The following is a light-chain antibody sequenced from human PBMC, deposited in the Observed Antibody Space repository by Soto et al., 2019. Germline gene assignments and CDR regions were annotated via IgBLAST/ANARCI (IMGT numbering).Light chain of an antibody. CDR1: QSVSGW. CDR2: DAS. V-gene: IGKV1-5*01. J-gene: IGKJ1*01. Sequence: DIQMTQSPSTLSASVGDRVTITCRASQSVSGWLAWYQQKPGKAPKLLIYDASNLGSGVPLRFSGSGSGTEFSLIINNLQADDSATYYCQQYGDLWTFAQGTKVDIK. CDR3: QQYGDLWT.